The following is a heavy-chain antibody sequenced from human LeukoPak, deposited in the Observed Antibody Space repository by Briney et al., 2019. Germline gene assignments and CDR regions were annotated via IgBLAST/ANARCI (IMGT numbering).Heavy chain of an antibody. CDR2: IYSSVST. D-gene: IGHD6-13*01. CDR1: GDSVSTYY. CDR3: ARAPARIAAAGY. V-gene: IGHV4-4*07. J-gene: IGHJ4*02. Sequence: SETLSLTCTVSGDSVSTYYWSWIRQPAGKGLEWVGRIYSSVSTNYNPFLKSRVTMSVDTSKNQFSLKLSSVTAADTAVYYCARAPARIAAAGYWGQGTLVTVSS.